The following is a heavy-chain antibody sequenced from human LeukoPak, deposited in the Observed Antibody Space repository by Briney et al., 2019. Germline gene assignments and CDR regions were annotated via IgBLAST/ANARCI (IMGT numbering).Heavy chain of an antibody. CDR2: ISPYNGNT. CDR1: GYTFTSYG. Sequence: ASVKVSCKASGYTFTSYGISWVRQAHGQGLEWMGWISPYNGNTNYAQKFRGRVTMTTDTFTSIAYLELRSLRSDDTAMYHCARDTDTGNYYGSGSYYSPPGYWGQGTLVTVSS. CDR3: ARDTDTGNYYGSGSYYSPPGY. D-gene: IGHD3-10*01. V-gene: IGHV1-18*01. J-gene: IGHJ4*02.